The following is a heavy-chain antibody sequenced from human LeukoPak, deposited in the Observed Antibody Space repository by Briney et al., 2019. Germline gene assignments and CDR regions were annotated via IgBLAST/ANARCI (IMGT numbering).Heavy chain of an antibody. D-gene: IGHD3-10*01. Sequence: SETLSLTCSVSGGSISSYYWSWIRQPPGKGLEWIGEINHSGSTNYNPSLKSRVTISVDTSKNQFSLKLSSVTAADTAVYYCARHYYGSGSYYNDHYYYYYYMDVWGKGTTVTISS. J-gene: IGHJ6*03. CDR3: ARHYYGSGSYYNDHYYYYYYMDV. V-gene: IGHV4-34*01. CDR2: INHSGST. CDR1: GGSISSYY.